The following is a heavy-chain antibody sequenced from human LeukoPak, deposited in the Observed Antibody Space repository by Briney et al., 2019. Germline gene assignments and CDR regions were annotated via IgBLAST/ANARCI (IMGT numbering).Heavy chain of an antibody. Sequence: SSVKVSCKASGYTFTSYDINWVRQATGQGLEWMGWMNPNSGNTGYAQKFQGRVTMTRNTSISTAYMELSSLRSEHTAVYYCARGRDCSGGSCYSGTDYYYGMDVWGQGTTVTVSS. D-gene: IGHD2-15*01. CDR2: MNPNSGNT. V-gene: IGHV1-8*01. CDR3: ARGRDCSGGSCYSGTDYYYGMDV. CDR1: GYTFTSYD. J-gene: IGHJ6*02.